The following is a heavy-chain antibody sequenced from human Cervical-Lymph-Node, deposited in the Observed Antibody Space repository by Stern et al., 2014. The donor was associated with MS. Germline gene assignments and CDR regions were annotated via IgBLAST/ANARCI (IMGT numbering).Heavy chain of an antibody. Sequence: EQLEESGAEVKKPGASVKVSCKASGYTFTSYYMHWVRQAPGQGLEWMGIIHPNDGSASYAQKFQDRVTMTRDTSTSTLYMELSSLSSENTAVYYCAGGYTFDYWGQGTLVTVSS. V-gene: IGHV1-46*01. CDR1: GYTFTSYY. D-gene: IGHD5-18*01. J-gene: IGHJ4*02. CDR3: AGGYTFDY. CDR2: IHPNDGSA.